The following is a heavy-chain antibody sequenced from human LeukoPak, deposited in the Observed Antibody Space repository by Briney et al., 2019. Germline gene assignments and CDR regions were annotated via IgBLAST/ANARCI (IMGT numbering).Heavy chain of an antibody. CDR3: ARGGRYYYGNWFDP. CDR1: GGSISSGGYY. V-gene: IGHV4-31*03. D-gene: IGHD3-10*01. J-gene: IGHJ5*02. Sequence: SQTLSLTCTVSGGSISSGGYYWSWIRQHPGKGLEWIGYIYYSGSTYYNPSLKSRVTISVDTSKNQFSLKLSSVTAADTAVYYCARGGRYYYGNWFDPWGQGTLVTVYS. CDR2: IYYSGST.